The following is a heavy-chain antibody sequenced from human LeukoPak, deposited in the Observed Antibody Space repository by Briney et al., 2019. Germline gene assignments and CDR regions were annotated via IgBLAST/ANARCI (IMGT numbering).Heavy chain of an antibody. J-gene: IGHJ4*02. CDR2: IYSSGST. Sequence: SETLSLTCNVSGGSISSYYWSWIRQPAGKGLEWIGRIYSSGSTSYNPSLKSRVTMSVDTSKKQFSLKLSSVTAADTAVYHCARDWDHGSGRGIDYWGQGTLVTVSS. D-gene: IGHD3-10*01. CDR3: ARDWDHGSGRGIDY. V-gene: IGHV4-4*07. CDR1: GGSISSYY.